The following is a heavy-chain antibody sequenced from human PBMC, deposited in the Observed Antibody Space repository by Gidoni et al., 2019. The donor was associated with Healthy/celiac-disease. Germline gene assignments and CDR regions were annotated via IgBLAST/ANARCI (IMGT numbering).Heavy chain of an antibody. CDR1: GFPFSDYY. D-gene: IGHD3-22*01. J-gene: IGHJ4*02. CDR3: ARDKGYYDSSGYDY. CDR2: ISSSSSYT. Sequence: QVQLVEPGGGLVKPGGSLRLSCAASGFPFSDYYMSWIRQAPGKGLEWVSYISSSSSYTNYADSVKGRFTISRDNAKNSLYLQMNSLRAEDTAVYYCARDKGYYDSSGYDYWGQGTLVTVSS. V-gene: IGHV3-11*06.